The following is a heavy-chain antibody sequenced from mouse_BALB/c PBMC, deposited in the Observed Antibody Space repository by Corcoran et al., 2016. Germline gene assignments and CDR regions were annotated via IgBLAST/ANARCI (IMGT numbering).Heavy chain of an antibody. V-gene: IGHV9-3-1*01. Sequence: QIQLVQSGPELKKLGETVKISCKASGYTFTNYGMNWVKQAPGKGLKWMGWINTYTGEPTYADDFKGRFAFSLETSASTAYLQINNLKNEDTATYFCARWGNYYFDYWGQGTTLTVSS. CDR3: ARWGNYYFDY. CDR1: GYTFTNYG. CDR2: INTYTGEP. D-gene: IGHD2-1*01. J-gene: IGHJ2*01.